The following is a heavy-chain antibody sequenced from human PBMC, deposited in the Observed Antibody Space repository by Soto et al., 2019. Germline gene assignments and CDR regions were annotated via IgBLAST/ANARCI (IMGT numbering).Heavy chain of an antibody. J-gene: IGHJ5*02. Sequence: QVQLLQSGAEVKKPGASVKVSCKASGYTFTSYYMHWVRQAPGQGLEWMGIIKPSVGSTSYAQKFQGRVNMTMDTFTRTVYMELSSLRSEDTAVYYCASGPHAGSGSGWFAHCGQGPLVTVSS. CDR1: GYTFTSYY. D-gene: IGHD3-10*01. CDR2: IKPSVGST. CDR3: ASGPHAGSGSGWFAH. V-gene: IGHV1-46*01.